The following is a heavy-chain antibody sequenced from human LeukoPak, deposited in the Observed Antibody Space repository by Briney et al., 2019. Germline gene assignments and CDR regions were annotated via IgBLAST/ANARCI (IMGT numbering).Heavy chain of an antibody. J-gene: IGHJ3*02. D-gene: IGHD4-17*01. CDR1: GFTFSSYA. V-gene: IGHV3-23*01. Sequence: GGSLRLSCAASGFTFSSYAMSWVRQAPGKGLEWVSAISGSGGSTYYADSLKGRFTISRDNAKNSLYLQMNSLTAEDTADYYCARDLGDYVGYDAFDIWGQGTRVTVSS. CDR2: ISGSGGST. CDR3: ARDLGDYVGYDAFDI.